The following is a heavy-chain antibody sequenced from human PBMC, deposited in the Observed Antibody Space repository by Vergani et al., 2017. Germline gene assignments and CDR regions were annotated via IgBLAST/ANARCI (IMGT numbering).Heavy chain of an antibody. CDR2: IIPIFGTA. CDR1: GGTFSSCA. V-gene: IGHV1-69*01. CDR3: ARGDSSSFSLGGLYAFDI. Sequence: QVQLVQSGAEVKKPGSSVKVSCKASGGTFSSCAISWVRQAPGQGLEWMGGIIPIFGTANYAQKFQGRVTITADESTSTAYMELSSLRSEDTAVYYCARGDSSSFSLGGLYAFDIWGQGTMVTVSS. J-gene: IGHJ3*02. D-gene: IGHD6-13*01.